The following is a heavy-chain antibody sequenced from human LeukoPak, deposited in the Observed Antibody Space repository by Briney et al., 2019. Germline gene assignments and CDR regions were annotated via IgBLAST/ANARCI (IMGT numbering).Heavy chain of an antibody. D-gene: IGHD5-12*01. CDR2: IIPIFGIA. CDR1: GGTFSSYA. Sequence: RASVKVSCKASGGTFSSYAISWVRQAPGQGLEWMGRIIPIFGIANYAQKFQGRVTITADKSTSTAYMELSSLRSEDTAVYYCAREEYADIVATIRVGSGWFFDYWGQGTLVTVSS. J-gene: IGHJ4*02. V-gene: IGHV1-69*04. CDR3: AREEYADIVATIRVGSGWFFDY.